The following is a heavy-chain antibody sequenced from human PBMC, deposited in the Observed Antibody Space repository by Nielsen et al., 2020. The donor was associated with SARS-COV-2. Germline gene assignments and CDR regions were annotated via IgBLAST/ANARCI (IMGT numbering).Heavy chain of an antibody. J-gene: IGHJ4*02. CDR3: ARDPTTRETRGFDY. CDR2: FDPEDGET. CDR1: GYTLTELS. D-gene: IGHD2-2*01. Sequence: ASVKVSCKVSGYTLTELSMHWVRQAPGKGLEWMGGFDPEDGETIYAQKFQGRVTMTEDTSTDTAYMELSSLRSEDTAVYYCARDPTTRETRGFDYWGQGTLVTVSS. V-gene: IGHV1-24*01.